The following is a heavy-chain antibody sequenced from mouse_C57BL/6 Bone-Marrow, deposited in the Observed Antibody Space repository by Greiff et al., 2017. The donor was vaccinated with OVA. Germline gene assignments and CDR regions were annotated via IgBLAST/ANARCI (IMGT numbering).Heavy chain of an antibody. D-gene: IGHD2-3*01. V-gene: IGHV1-64*01. CDR1: GYTFTSYW. CDR3: ARKGYDGYFFDY. CDR2: IHPNSGST. Sequence: QVHVKQPGAELVKPGASVKLSCKASGYTFTSYWMHWVKQRPGQGLEWIGMIHPNSGSTNYNEKFKSKATLTVDKSSSTAYMQLSSLTSEDSAVYYCARKGYDGYFFDYWGQGTTLTVSS. J-gene: IGHJ2*01.